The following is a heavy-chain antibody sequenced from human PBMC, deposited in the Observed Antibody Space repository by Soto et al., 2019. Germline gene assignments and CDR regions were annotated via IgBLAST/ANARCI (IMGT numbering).Heavy chain of an antibody. CDR1: GGSISSYY. CDR2: IYYSGST. CDR3: ARGRSSSWPRVYYYYGMDV. D-gene: IGHD6-13*01. V-gene: IGHV4-59*12. J-gene: IGHJ6*02. Sequence: SETLSLTCTVSGGSISSYYWSWVRQPPGKGLEWIGYIYYSGSTNYNPSLKSRVTISVDTSKNQFSLKLSSVTAADTAVYYCARGRSSSWPRVYYYYGMDVWGQGTTVTVS.